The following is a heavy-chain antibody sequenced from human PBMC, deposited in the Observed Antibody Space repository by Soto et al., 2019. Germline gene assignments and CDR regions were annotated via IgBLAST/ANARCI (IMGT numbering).Heavy chain of an antibody. CDR3: AREEVSGWYYFDY. J-gene: IGHJ4*02. CDR2: ISRSSGTI. V-gene: IGHV3-11*01. CDR1: GFTFSDYY. D-gene: IGHD6-19*01. Sequence: QVQLVESGGGLVKPGGSLRLSCAASGFTFSDYYMSWIRQAPGQVLELVSYISRSSGTIYYADSVKGRFTIARDNAKNSLSLKMNSLRAEDTDVYYCAREEVSGWYYFDYWGQGTLVTVAS.